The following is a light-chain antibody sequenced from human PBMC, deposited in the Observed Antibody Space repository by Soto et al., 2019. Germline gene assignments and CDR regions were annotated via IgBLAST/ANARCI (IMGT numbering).Light chain of an antibody. V-gene: IGLV2-14*01. CDR3: SSYSTSSALV. J-gene: IGLJ2*01. CDR2: DVS. CDR1: SADIGAFNY. Sequence: QSALTQPASVSGSPGQSITISCAGTSADIGAFNYVSWYQQYPGKAPKLLIYDVSNRPSGVSTRFSASKSANTASLTISGLQADDEADYYCSSYSTSSALVFGGGIKLTVL.